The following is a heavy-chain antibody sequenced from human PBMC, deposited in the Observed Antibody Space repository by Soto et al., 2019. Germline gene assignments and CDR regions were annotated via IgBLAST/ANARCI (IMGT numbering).Heavy chain of an antibody. D-gene: IGHD2-21*01. Sequence: EVQLVESGGGLVKPGGSLRLSCAASGFTFSTYHMNWVRLAPGKGLEWISSIGGGGDEIYYADSVRGRFTISRDNAKASLYLQMNSLRVEDTAVYYCANAPTVIFHSNWGQGTLVTVSS. CDR2: IGGGGDEI. V-gene: IGHV3-21*02. CDR1: GFTFSTYH. J-gene: IGHJ4*01. CDR3: ANAPTVIFHSN.